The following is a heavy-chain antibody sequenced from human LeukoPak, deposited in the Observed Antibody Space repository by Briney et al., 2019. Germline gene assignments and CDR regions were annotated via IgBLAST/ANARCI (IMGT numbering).Heavy chain of an antibody. CDR2: ITSSSSII. J-gene: IGHJ4*02. V-gene: IGHV3-48*01. CDR3: ARGYDYFDY. Sequence: GGSLRLSCAASGFTFSSYSMNWVRQAPGKGLEWVSYITSSSSIIYYSDSVKGRFTISRDDAKNSLYLQMNSLRAEDTALYYCARGYDYFDYWGQGTLVTVSS. D-gene: IGHD3-16*01. CDR1: GFTFSSYS.